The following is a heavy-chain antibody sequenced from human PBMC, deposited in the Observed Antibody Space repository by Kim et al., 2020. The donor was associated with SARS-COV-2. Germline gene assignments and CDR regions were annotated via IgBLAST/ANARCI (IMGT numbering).Heavy chain of an antibody. V-gene: IGHV3-33*06. D-gene: IGHD2-15*01. CDR1: GFTFSSYG. CDR2: IWYDGSNK. CDR3: ANDHCSGGICPGDQLEYFQH. Sequence: GGSLRLSCAASGFTFSSYGMHWVRQAPGKGLEWVAVIWYDGSNKYYADSVKGRFTISRDNSKNTLYLQMNSLRAEDTAVYYCANDHCSGGICPGDQLEYFQHWGQGTLVTVSS. J-gene: IGHJ1*01.